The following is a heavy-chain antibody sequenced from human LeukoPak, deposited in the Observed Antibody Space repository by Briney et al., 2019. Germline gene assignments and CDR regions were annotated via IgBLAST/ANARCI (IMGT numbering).Heavy chain of an antibody. J-gene: IGHJ4*02. CDR2: ISTYNGNT. D-gene: IGHD6-13*01. CDR1: GYTFTNYY. CDR3: ARGLATSDSTFDY. Sequence: GASVKVSCKASGYTFTNYYMHWVRQAPGQGLEWMGWISTYNGNTNYAQNIQGRVTLTTDTSTTTAYLELRSLRSDDTAVYYCARGLATSDSTFDYWGQGTLVTVSS. V-gene: IGHV1-18*04.